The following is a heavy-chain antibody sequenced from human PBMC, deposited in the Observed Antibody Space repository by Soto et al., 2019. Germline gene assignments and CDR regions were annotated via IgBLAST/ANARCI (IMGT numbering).Heavy chain of an antibody. D-gene: IGHD3-3*01. Sequence: GGSLRLSCAASGFSFSSYAISWVRQAPGKXLEWVSSIGGRGGSTYYADSVKGRFTISRDNSKNTVYLQMNSLRVEDTAVYYCAKQGDYDFWSSSNNWLDPWGQGTLVTVSS. J-gene: IGHJ5*02. CDR2: IGGRGGST. CDR3: AKQGDYDFWSSSNNWLDP. CDR1: GFSFSSYA. V-gene: IGHV3-23*01.